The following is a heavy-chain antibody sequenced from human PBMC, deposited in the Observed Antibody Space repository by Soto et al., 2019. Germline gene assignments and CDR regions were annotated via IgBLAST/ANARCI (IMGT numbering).Heavy chain of an antibody. CDR3: TTGMTTVTAGFDY. J-gene: IGHJ4*02. Sequence: PGGSLRLSCAASGFPFSNAWMNWVRQAPGKGLEWVGRIKRNTDGGTTNYAAPVKGRFTISRDDAKNTLYLQMNSLQSDDTGINYCTTGMTTVTAGFDYWGQGTLVTVSS. V-gene: IGHV3-15*07. D-gene: IGHD4-17*01. CDR1: GFPFSNAW. CDR2: IKRNTDGGTT.